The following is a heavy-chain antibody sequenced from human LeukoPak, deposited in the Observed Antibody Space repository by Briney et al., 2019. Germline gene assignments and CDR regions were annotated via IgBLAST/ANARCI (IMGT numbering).Heavy chain of an antibody. CDR3: AKEHDYSNAAPEWGFDS. CDR2: TSGSSSHT. J-gene: IGHJ4*02. V-gene: IGHV3-23*01. D-gene: IGHD3-3*01. Sequence: GGSLRLSCAASGFTFSSYAMSWVRQAPGKGLEWVSGTSGSSSHTLDADSVRGRFTISRDNTRNTLYLHMNSLRAEDTALYYCAKEHDYSNAAPEWGFDSWGQGTLVTVSS. CDR1: GFTFSSYA.